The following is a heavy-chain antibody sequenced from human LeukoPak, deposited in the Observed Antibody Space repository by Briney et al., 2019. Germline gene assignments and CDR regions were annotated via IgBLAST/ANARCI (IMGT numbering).Heavy chain of an antibody. CDR2: INHSGST. CDR1: GGSFSGYY. J-gene: IGHJ6*02. D-gene: IGHD6-13*01. V-gene: IGHV4-34*01. CDR3: ASRYSSSWLNYYGMDV. Sequence: SETLSLTCAVYGGSFSGYYWSWIRQPPGKGLEWIGEINHSGSTNYNPSLKSRVTISVDTSKSQFSLKLSSVTAADTAVYYCASRYSSSWLNYYGMDVWGQGTTVTVSS.